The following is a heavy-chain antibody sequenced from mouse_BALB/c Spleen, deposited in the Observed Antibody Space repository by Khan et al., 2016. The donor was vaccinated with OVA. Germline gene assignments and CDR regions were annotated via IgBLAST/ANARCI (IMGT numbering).Heavy chain of an antibody. CDR1: GYTFTSYT. Sequence: QVQLKESGAELARPGASVKMSCKASGYTFTSYTIHWIKERPGQGLEWIGNINPSNGYTNYNQKFKDKATLTTDKSSTTAYLQLSSLTSDDSAVYNSVRYGAYHRNDGGFAYWGQGTLVTVSA. V-gene: IGHV1-4*01. D-gene: IGHD2-14*01. CDR2: INPSNGYT. CDR3: VRYGAYHRNDGGFAY. J-gene: IGHJ3*01.